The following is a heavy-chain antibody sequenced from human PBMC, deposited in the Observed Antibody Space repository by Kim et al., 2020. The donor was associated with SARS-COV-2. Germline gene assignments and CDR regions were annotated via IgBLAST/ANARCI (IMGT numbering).Heavy chain of an antibody. J-gene: IGHJ5*02. CDR2: IIPIFGTA. V-gene: IGHV1-69*13. CDR1: GGTFSSYA. CDR3: ARLRVVPAAIPNWFDP. Sequence: SVKVSCKASGGTFSSYAISWVRQAPGQGLEWMGGIIPIFGTANYAQKFQGRVTITADESTSTAYMELSSLRSEDTAVYYCARLRVVPAAIPNWFDPWGQGTLVTVSS. D-gene: IGHD2-2*01.